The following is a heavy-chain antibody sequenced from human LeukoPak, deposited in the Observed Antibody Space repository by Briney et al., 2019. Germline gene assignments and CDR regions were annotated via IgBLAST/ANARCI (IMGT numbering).Heavy chain of an antibody. V-gene: IGHV1-18*01. J-gene: IGHJ4*02. Sequence: ASVKVSCKASGYSFTRYGISWVRQAPGQGLEWMGWISGSNGNTNYAQKFQGRVTMTTDTSTGTAYMDLRNLRSDDTAVYYCARDYDYVWGSYRYAHFDYWGQGTLVTVSS. CDR2: ISGSNGNT. CDR3: ARDYDYVWGSYRYAHFDY. D-gene: IGHD3-16*02. CDR1: GYSFTRYG.